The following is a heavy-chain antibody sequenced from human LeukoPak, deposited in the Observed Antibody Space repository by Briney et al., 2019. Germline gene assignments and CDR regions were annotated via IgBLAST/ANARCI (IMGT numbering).Heavy chain of an antibody. D-gene: IGHD3-3*01. V-gene: IGHV3-7*01. CDR1: GFTFSSYW. Sequence: PGGSLRLSCAASGFTFSSYWMSWVRQSPGKGLEWVANIKHDGSERYYVDSVKGRFTISRDNAKNSLFLQMNTLRAEDTAVYYCARAQWISGVVINGPKDYWGKGTLVTVSS. CDR3: ARAQWISGVVINGPKDY. J-gene: IGHJ4*02. CDR2: IKHDGSER.